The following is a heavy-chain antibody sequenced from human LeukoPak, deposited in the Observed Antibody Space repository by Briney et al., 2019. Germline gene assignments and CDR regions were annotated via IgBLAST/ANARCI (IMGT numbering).Heavy chain of an antibody. CDR1: GFTFVSYT. CDR3: ARELQLERLAFGKEGSAFDY. CDR2: ISSSSTYI. V-gene: IGHV3-21*01. J-gene: IGHJ4*02. Sequence: GGSLRLSCAASGFTFVSYTMNWVRQAPGKGLEWVSSISSSSTYIYDADSVKGRFTISRDNAKNSLYLQMNRLRADDTAVYYCARELQLERLAFGKEGSAFDYWGQGTLVTVSS. D-gene: IGHD1-1*01.